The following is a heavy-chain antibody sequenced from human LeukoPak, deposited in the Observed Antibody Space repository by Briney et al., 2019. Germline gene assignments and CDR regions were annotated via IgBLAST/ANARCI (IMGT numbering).Heavy chain of an antibody. J-gene: IGHJ5*02. CDR1: GGSISSSSYY. Sequence: PSETLSLTCTVSGGSISSSSYYWGWIRQPRGKGLEWIGSIYYSGSTYYNPSLKSRVTISVDTSKNQFSLKLSSVTAADTAVYYCARGAAAGPSRFDPWGQGTLVTVSS. CDR2: IYYSGST. V-gene: IGHV4-39*01. CDR3: ARGAAAGPSRFDP. D-gene: IGHD6-13*01.